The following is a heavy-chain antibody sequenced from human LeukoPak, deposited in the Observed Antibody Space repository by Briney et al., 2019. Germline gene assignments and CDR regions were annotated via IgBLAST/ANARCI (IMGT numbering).Heavy chain of an antibody. Sequence: ASVKVSCKASGGTFSSYAISWVRQAPGQGLEWMGRIIPILGIANYAQKFQGRVTITADKSTSTAYMELSSLRSEDTAVYYCARDAELLWFGELSSRWFDYWGQGTLVTVSS. CDR1: GGTFSSYA. CDR3: ARDAELLWFGELSSRWFDY. J-gene: IGHJ4*02. V-gene: IGHV1-69*04. CDR2: IIPILGIA. D-gene: IGHD3-10*01.